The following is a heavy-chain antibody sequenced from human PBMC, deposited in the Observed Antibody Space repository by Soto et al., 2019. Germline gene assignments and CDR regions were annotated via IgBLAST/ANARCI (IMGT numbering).Heavy chain of an antibody. J-gene: IGHJ5*02. Sequence: SETLSLTCTVSGGSISSGDYYWSWIRQPPGKGLEWIGYIYYSGSTYYNPSLKSRVTISVDTSKNQFSLKLSSVTAADTAVYYCARESGILLWFDPWAREPWSPSP. V-gene: IGHV4-30-4*01. D-gene: IGHD2-8*01. CDR1: GGSISSGDYY. CDR3: ARESGILLWFDP. CDR2: IYYSGST.